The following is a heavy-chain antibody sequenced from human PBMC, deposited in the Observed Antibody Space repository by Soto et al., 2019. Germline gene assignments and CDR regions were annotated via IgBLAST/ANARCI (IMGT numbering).Heavy chain of an antibody. J-gene: IGHJ6*02. V-gene: IGHV4-34*01. Sequence: TSETLSLTCAVYGGSFSGYYWSWIRQPPGKGLEWIGEINHSGSTNYNPSLKSRVTISVGTSKNQFSLKLSSVTAADTAVYYCARFVGFWSGYYAADYYYYYGMDVWGQGTTVTVSS. D-gene: IGHD3-3*01. CDR3: ARFVGFWSGYYAADYYYYYGMDV. CDR1: GGSFSGYY. CDR2: INHSGST.